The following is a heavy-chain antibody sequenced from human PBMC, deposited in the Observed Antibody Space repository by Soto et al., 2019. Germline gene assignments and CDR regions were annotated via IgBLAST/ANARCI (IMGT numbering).Heavy chain of an antibody. J-gene: IGHJ4*02. V-gene: IGHV3-23*01. D-gene: IGHD1-1*01. CDR2: LTRDGTS. Sequence: PGGSLRLSCAASGFTFSDYSMSWVRQTPERGLEWVSSLTRDGTSYYADSVQGRFTVSRDNSKNTVSLQMHSLRAEDTALYYCTKRATTIPTPGNYFDSWGQGTLVTVYS. CDR1: GFTFSDYS. CDR3: TKRATTIPTPGNYFDS.